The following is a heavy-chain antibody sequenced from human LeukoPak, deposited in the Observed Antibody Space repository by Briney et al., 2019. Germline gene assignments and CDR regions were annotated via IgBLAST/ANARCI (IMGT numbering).Heavy chain of an antibody. CDR2: IKQDGSEK. Sequence: PGGSLRLSCAASGFTFSSYWMSWVRQAPGKGLEWVANIKQDGSEKYYVDSVKGRFTISRDNAKNSLYLQMNSLRAEDTAVYYCARADCSSTSCYTRDYYYYYMDVWGKGTTVTVSS. V-gene: IGHV3-7*01. CDR3: ARADCSSTSCYTRDYYYYYMDV. J-gene: IGHJ6*03. CDR1: GFTFSSYW. D-gene: IGHD2-2*02.